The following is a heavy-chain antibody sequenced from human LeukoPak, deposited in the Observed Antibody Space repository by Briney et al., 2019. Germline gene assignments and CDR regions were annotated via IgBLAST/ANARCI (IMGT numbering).Heavy chain of an antibody. V-gene: IGHV4-38-2*02. D-gene: IGHD3-10*01. J-gene: IGHJ4*02. Sequence: SETLSLTCTVSGYSISSGYYWGWIRQPPGKGLEWIGSIYHSGSTYYNPSLKSRVTISVDTSKNQFSLKLSSVTAADTAVYYCARRGLVAGIYDLVYGFDLWGQGTLVTVSS. CDR3: ARRGLVAGIYDLVYGFDL. CDR2: IYHSGST. CDR1: GYSISSGYY.